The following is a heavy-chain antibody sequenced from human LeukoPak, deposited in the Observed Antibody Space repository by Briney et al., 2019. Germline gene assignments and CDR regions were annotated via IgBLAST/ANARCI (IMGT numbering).Heavy chain of an antibody. V-gene: IGHV1-2*02. D-gene: IGHD2-21*01. J-gene: IGHJ5*02. CDR3: ARDQVISNWFDP. Sequence: ASVKVSCKASGYAFTGYYMHWARQAPGQGLEWMGWINPNSGGTNYAQKFQGRVTMTRDTSISTAYMELSRLRSDDTAVYYCARDQVISNWFDPWGQGTLVTVSS. CDR1: GYAFTGYY. CDR2: INPNSGGT.